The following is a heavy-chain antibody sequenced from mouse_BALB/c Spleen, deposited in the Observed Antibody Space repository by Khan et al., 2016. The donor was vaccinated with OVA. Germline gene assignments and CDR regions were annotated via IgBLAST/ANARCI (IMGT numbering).Heavy chain of an antibody. CDR3: ARSVTITTVVATDFDY. V-gene: IGHV3-2*02. Sequence: EVQLQESGPGLVKPSQSLSLTCTVTGYSITSDYAWNWIRQFPGNKLEWMGYISYSGRTSYNPSLKSRISITRDTSKNQFFLQLNSVTTEDTATYYCARSVTITTVVATDFDYWGQRTPLTVSS. CDR1: GYSITSDYA. D-gene: IGHD1-1*01. J-gene: IGHJ2*01. CDR2: ISYSGRT.